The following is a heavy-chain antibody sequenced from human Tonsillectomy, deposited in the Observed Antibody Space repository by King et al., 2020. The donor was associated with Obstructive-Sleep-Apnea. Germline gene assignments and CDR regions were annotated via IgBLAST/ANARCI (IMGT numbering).Heavy chain of an antibody. CDR3: HGMNRMAGGQRDDY. CDR2: LYYTGTT. J-gene: IGHJ4*02. V-gene: IGHV4-39*01. D-gene: IGHD2-15*01. CDR1: GGSISSSTHY. Sequence: QLQESGPGLVKPSETLSLTCTVSGGSISSSTHYWGWIRQPPGKGLDWIGCLYYTGTTYYNPSLKSRVTISVDTSKNQFSLHLSSVTAADTAVYYCHGMNRMAGGQRDDYWGQGILVTVSS.